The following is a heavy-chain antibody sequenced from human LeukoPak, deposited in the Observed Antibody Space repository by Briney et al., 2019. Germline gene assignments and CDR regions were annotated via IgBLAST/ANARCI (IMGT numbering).Heavy chain of an antibody. CDR3: ARVRASNWDPFDF. CDR2: ISGSGDNT. Sequence: PGGFLRLSCAASGFTFSSYAMTWVRQAPGKGLQWVSGISGSGDNTYYADSVKGRFTISRDSSRNTLFLQMNSLRAEESAVYYCARVRASNWDPFDFWGQGTLVTVSS. CDR1: GFTFSSYA. J-gene: IGHJ4*02. V-gene: IGHV3-23*01. D-gene: IGHD6-13*01.